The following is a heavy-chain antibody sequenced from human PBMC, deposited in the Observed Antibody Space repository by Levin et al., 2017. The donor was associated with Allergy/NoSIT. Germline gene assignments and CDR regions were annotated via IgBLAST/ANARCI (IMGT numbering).Heavy chain of an antibody. Sequence: GGSLRLSCVASGFTFNYYAMTWVRQAPGKGLEWVSGITGTGGNADYADSVKGRFTISRDNSKNTLFLHINSLRAEDTAVYYCAQGPKYCSSPNCYARVDNWGQGTLVTVSS. CDR3: AQGPKYCSSPNCYARVDN. CDR1: GFTFNYYA. D-gene: IGHD2-2*01. J-gene: IGHJ4*02. CDR2: ITGTGGNA. V-gene: IGHV3-23*01.